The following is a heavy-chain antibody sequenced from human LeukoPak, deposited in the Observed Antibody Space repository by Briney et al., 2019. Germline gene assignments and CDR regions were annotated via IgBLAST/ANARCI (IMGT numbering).Heavy chain of an antibody. D-gene: IGHD6-6*01. CDR2: IYYSGST. CDR1: GGSISSYY. Sequence: ASETLSLTCTVSGGSISSYYWSWIRQPPGKGLEWIGYIYYSGSTNYNPSLKSRVTISVDTSKNQFSLKLSSVTAADTAVYYCARHKDSVGWSSSSDWFDPWGQGTLVTVSS. V-gene: IGHV4-59*08. CDR3: ARHKDSVGWSSSSDWFDP. J-gene: IGHJ5*02.